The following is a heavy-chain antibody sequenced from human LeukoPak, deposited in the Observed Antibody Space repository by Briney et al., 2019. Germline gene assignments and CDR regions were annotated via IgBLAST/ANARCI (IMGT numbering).Heavy chain of an antibody. CDR2: ISGSGGST. Sequence: GGSLRLSCAASGFTFSSYAMSWVRQAPGKGLEWVSAISGSGGSTYYADSVKGRFTISRDNSKNTLYLQMNSLRAEDTAVYYCAKDLGGSFGFAYGGHYFDCWGQGTLVTVSS. CDR1: GFTFSSYA. D-gene: IGHD4-23*01. J-gene: IGHJ4*02. V-gene: IGHV3-23*01. CDR3: AKDLGGSFGFAYGGHYFDC.